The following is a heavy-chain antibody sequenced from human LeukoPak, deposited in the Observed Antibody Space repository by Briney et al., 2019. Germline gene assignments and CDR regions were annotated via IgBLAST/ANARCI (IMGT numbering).Heavy chain of an antibody. V-gene: IGHV5-10-1*01. CDR1: GYSFTSYW. J-gene: IGHJ4*02. CDR2: IDPSDSYT. Sequence: GESLKISCKGSGYSFTSYWISWVRQMPGKGLEWMGRIDPSDSYTNYRPSFQGHVTISADKSISTAYLQWSSLKASDTAMYYCARRNYYGSGSYYALNYWGQGTLVTVSS. CDR3: ARRNYYGSGSYYALNY. D-gene: IGHD3-10*01.